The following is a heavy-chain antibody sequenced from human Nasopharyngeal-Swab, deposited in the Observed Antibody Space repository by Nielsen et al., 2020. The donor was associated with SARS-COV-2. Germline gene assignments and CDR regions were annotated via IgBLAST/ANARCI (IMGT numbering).Heavy chain of an antibody. D-gene: IGHD4-17*01. CDR2: FDPDDGHT. CDR3: ATWGIGYGENAHATFDS. V-gene: IGHV1-24*01. CDR1: GYTLTQLS. J-gene: IGHJ4*02. Sequence: ASVTVSCKFSGYTLTQLSMHWVRPPPCKGLEWMGGFDPDDGHTIYAQKFQGRLTMTEDTSTDTAYMELSSLRSEDTAVYYCATWGIGYGENAHATFDSWGQGTQVTVSS.